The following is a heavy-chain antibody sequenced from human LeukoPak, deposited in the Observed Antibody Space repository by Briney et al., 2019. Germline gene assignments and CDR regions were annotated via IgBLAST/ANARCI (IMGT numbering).Heavy chain of an antibody. V-gene: IGHV4-4*02. J-gene: IGHJ3*02. CDR2: IYHSGST. CDR1: GGSISSSNW. D-gene: IGHD3-16*01. CDR3: ARVTGEFSSAFDI. Sequence: SETLSLTCAVSGGSISSSNWWSWVRQPPGKGLEWIGEIYHSGSTNYNPSLKSRVTISVDKSKNQFSLKLSSVTAADTAVYYCARVTGEFSSAFDIWGQGTMVTVSS.